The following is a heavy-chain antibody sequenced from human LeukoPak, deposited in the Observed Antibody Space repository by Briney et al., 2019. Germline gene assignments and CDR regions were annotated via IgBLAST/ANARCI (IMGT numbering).Heavy chain of an antibody. D-gene: IGHD3-3*01. J-gene: IGHJ4*02. CDR1: GFNFGRFA. V-gene: IGHV3-23*01. CDR3: AKGHVLRFLEWLLSLDY. Sequence: GSLRLSCAASGFNFGRFAMSWVRQAPGRGLEWLSGMSDNGVNTYYVDSVRGRFTISRDNSKNTLYLQMNSLRTEDTAVYYCAKGHVLRFLEWLLSLDYWGQGTLVTVSS. CDR2: MSDNGVNT.